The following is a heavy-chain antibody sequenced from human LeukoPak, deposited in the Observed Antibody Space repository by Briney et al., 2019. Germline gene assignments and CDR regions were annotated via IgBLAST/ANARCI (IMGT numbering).Heavy chain of an antibody. CDR3: ARSLVVVITTRGEFDY. CDR2: INHSGST. CDR1: GGSFSGYY. V-gene: IGHV4-34*01. J-gene: IGHJ4*02. D-gene: IGHD3-22*01. Sequence: PSETLSLTCAVYGGSFSGYYWSWIRQPPGKGREWIGEINHSGSTNYNPSLKSRVTISVDTPKNQFSLKLSSVTAADTAVYYCARSLVVVITTRGEFDYWGQGTLVTVSS.